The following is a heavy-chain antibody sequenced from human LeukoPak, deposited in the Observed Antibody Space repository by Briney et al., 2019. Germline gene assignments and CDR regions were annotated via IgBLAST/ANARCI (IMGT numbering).Heavy chain of an antibody. CDR1: GFTFGSYA. V-gene: IGHV3-23*01. J-gene: IGHJ4*02. Sequence: GGSLRLSCAASGFTFGSYAMSWVRQAPGKGPEWVSTFSRSATDTYYADSVKGRFTIFRDNSKNTLYLQMNSLRAEDTAVYYCAKGSLGSWYYSDYWGQGTLVTVSS. CDR3: AKGSLGSWYYSDY. D-gene: IGHD6-13*01. CDR2: FSRSATDT.